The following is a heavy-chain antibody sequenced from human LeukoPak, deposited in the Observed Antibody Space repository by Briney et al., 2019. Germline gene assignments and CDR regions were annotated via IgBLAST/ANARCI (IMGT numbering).Heavy chain of an antibody. J-gene: IGHJ4*02. D-gene: IGHD6-19*01. Sequence: GASVTVSCKASGYTFTRYSIHWVRQAPGQGLEWMGLISAYNGNTNYGQKFQGRVTMTTDTSTSTAYMEVRSLRSDDTAVYYCARGAVAGASEYYFDYWGQGTVVIVSS. CDR1: GYTFTRYS. CDR3: ARGAVAGASEYYFDY. CDR2: ISAYNGNT. V-gene: IGHV1-18*04.